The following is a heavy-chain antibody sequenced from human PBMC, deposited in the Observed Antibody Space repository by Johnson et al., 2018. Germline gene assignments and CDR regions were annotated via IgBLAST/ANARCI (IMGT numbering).Heavy chain of an antibody. CDR2: ISYDGSNK. J-gene: IGHJ3*02. V-gene: IGHV3-30-3*01. D-gene: IGHD3-22*01. CDR3: ARVRITMIVVGAFDI. Sequence: QVQLQESGGGVVQPGRSLRLSCVVSGFTFSSYSMHWVRQAPGKGLEWVAVISYDGSNKYYADSLKGRFTISRDSSKNTLYLQMNSPGAEDTAVYYCARVRITMIVVGAFDIWGQGTMVTVSS. CDR1: GFTFSSYS.